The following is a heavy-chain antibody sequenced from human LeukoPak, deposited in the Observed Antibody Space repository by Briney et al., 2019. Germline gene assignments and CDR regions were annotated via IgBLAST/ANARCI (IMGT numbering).Heavy chain of an antibody. J-gene: IGHJ4*02. CDR1: GSTFSSYA. CDR3: VQDTGSSGWYY. V-gene: IGHV3-23*01. D-gene: IGHD6-19*01. Sequence: GGSLRLSCVGSGSTFSSYAMSWVRQAPGKGLEWVSAISGSGGSTYYADSVKGRFTISRDNSKNTLYLQMNSLRAEDTAVYYCVQDTGSSGWYYWGQGTLVTVSS. CDR2: ISGSGGST.